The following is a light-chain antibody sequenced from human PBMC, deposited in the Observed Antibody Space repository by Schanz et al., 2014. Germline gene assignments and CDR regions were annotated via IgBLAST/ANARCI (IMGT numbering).Light chain of an antibody. V-gene: IGKV3-15*01. CDR3: QQYNYWPYT. Sequence: EVVLTQSPATLSLSPGERATLSCRASQSVGNSLAWYQHKPGQAPRLLIYGASTRATGIPARFSGSGSGTGFTLAISTLQAEDAAVYYCQQYNYWPYTFGQGTKVEIK. J-gene: IGKJ2*01. CDR1: QSVGNS. CDR2: GAS.